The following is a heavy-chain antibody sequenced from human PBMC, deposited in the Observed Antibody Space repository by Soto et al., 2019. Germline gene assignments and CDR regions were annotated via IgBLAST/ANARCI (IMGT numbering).Heavy chain of an antibody. D-gene: IGHD6-13*01. CDR2: ISSSGDAI. CDR1: GFIFSDYT. V-gene: IGHV3-48*02. CDR3: ARDHGGSTWFVGVYYFFGMDV. Sequence: EVQLVESGGDLVQPGGSLRLSCAASGFIFSDYTMTWVRQAPGRGLEFVSHISSSGDAIFYAESVKGRFTVSRDNAKNSLYLQMNSLRDDDTAVYFCARDHGGSTWFVGVYYFFGMDVWGRGTAVTVSS. J-gene: IGHJ6*02.